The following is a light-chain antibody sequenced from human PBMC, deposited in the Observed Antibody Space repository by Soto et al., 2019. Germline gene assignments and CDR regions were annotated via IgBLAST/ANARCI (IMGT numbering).Light chain of an antibody. CDR2: EVS. J-gene: IGLJ1*01. CDR1: SSDVGGFNY. CDR3: SSFTSSITYV. Sequence: QSALTQPASESGSPGQSITISCTGTSSDVGGFNYVSWYQQQPGRAPKLILYEVSNRPSGVAHRFTGSKPGNTASLTISGLQAEDEADYYCSSFTSSITYVFGTGTKVTVL. V-gene: IGLV2-14*01.